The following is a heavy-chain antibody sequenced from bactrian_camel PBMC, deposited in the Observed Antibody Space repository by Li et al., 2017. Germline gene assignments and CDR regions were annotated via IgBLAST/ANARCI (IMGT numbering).Heavy chain of an antibody. CDR3: ATDVISKLVAGFPEY. CDR1: GFPDSAYF. J-gene: IGHJ4*01. CDR2: IDSDGNT. Sequence: HVQLVESGGGSVQVGGSLTLSCVASGFPDSAYFMGWFRQAPGKEREGVAYIDSDGNTRYEDFVKGRFAISKDDVKNTLYLQMSSLKPEDSAMYYCATDVISKLVAGFPEYWGQGTQVTVS. D-gene: IGHD6*01. V-gene: IGHV3S55*01.